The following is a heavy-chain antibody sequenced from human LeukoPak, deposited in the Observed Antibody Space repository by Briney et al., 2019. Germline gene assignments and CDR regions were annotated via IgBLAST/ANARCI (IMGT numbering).Heavy chain of an antibody. Sequence: ASVKVSCKASGFTFTSSAMQWVRQARGQRLEWIGWIVVGSGNTNYAQKFQERVTITRDMSTSTAYMELSSLRSEDTAVYYCAADPGSSSWYGRYYMDVWSKGTTVTISS. J-gene: IGHJ6*03. D-gene: IGHD6-13*01. CDR3: AADPGSSSWYGRYYMDV. CDR1: GFTFTSSA. V-gene: IGHV1-58*02. CDR2: IVVGSGNT.